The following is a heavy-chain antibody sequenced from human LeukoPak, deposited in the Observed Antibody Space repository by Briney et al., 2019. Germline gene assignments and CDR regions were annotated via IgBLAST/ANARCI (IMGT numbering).Heavy chain of an antibody. CDR1: GGTFSSCA. Sequence: SVKVSCKASGGTFSSCAISWVRQAPGQGLEWMGRIIPIFGTANYAQKFQGRVTITTDGSTSTAYMELSSLRSEDTAVYYCARGGVYGDYETRFDYWGQGTLVTVSS. D-gene: IGHD4-17*01. CDR3: ARGGVYGDYETRFDY. V-gene: IGHV1-69*05. CDR2: IIPIFGTA. J-gene: IGHJ4*02.